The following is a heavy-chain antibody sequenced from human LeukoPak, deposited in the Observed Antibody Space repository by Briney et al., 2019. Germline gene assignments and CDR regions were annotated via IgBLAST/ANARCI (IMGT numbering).Heavy chain of an antibody. V-gene: IGHV3-66*01. Sequence: GGSLRLSCAASGFTVSSNYMSLVRQAPGKGLEWVSVIYSGGSTYYADSVKGRFTNSRDNSKNTLYLQMNSLRAEDTAVYYCASSPAAARYYFDYWGQGTLVTVSS. CDR1: GFTVSSNY. J-gene: IGHJ4*02. CDR2: IYSGGST. D-gene: IGHD2-2*01. CDR3: ASSPAAARYYFDY.